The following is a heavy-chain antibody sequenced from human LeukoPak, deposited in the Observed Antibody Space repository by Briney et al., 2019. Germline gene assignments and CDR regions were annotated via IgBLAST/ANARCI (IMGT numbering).Heavy chain of an antibody. CDR1: GGSISSYY. D-gene: IGHD4-23*01. V-gene: IGHV4-59*01. CDR2: IYYIGST. Sequence: SETLSLTCTVSGGSISSYYWSWIRQPPGKGLEWIGYIYYIGSTNYNPSLKSRVTISVDTSKNQFSLKLSSVTAADTAVYYCARLRVVTGDFDYWGQGTLVTVSS. CDR3: ARLRVVTGDFDY. J-gene: IGHJ4*02.